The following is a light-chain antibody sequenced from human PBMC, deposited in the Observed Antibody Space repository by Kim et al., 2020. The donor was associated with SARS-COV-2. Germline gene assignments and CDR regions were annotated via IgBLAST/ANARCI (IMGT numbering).Light chain of an antibody. V-gene: IGKV3-20*01. Sequence: QGERATLSCRASQSVYNTYLAWYQQKPGQAPRLLISGASSRVTGIPDRFSGSGSGTEFTLTISRLEPEDFAVYYCQQYATLPLTFGGGTKVEI. CDR1: QSVYNTY. CDR2: GAS. CDR3: QQYATLPLT. J-gene: IGKJ4*01.